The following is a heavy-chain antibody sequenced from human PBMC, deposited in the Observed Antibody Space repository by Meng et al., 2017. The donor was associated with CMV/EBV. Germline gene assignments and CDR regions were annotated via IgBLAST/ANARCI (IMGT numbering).Heavy chain of an antibody. V-gene: IGHV3-7*01. CDR3: ARDLRVVPAAVYYFDY. CDR2: IKQDGSEK. J-gene: IGHJ4*02. CDR1: GFTFSDYY. Sequence: GESLKISCAASGFTFSDYYMSWIRQAPGKGLEWVANIKQDGSEKYYVDSVKGRFTISRDNAKNSLYLQMNSLRAEDTAVYYCARDLRVVPAAVYYFDYWGQGTLVTSPQ. D-gene: IGHD2-2*01.